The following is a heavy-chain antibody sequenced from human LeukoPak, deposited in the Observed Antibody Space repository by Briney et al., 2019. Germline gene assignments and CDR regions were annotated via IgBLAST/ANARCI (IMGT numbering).Heavy chain of an antibody. J-gene: IGHJ3*02. Sequence: GGSLRLSCAASGGTFSGYGMHWVRHAPRKGLELVSVISYDGSNNYYADSVKSRFIISRDNSKNTLYVQMTSLRAEDTAVYYCGKYLAHSSGWLLDAFDIWGQGTMVTVSS. CDR2: ISYDGSNN. CDR3: GKYLAHSSGWLLDAFDI. CDR1: GGTFSGYG. D-gene: IGHD6-19*01. V-gene: IGHV3-30*18.